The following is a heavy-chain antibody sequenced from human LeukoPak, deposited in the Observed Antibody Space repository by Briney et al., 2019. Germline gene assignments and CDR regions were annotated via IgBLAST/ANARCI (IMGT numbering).Heavy chain of an antibody. D-gene: IGHD6-19*01. CDR1: GFTFSGYE. J-gene: IGHJ4*02. Sequence: GGSLRLSCAASGFTFSGYEMNWVRPAPGKGVEWVSSLSSSSSYIYYADSVKGRFTISRDNAKNSLYLQMNSLRAEDTAVYYCARVISRIAVAVHFDYWGQGTLVTVSS. V-gene: IGHV3-21*01. CDR2: LSSSSSYI. CDR3: ARVISRIAVAVHFDY.